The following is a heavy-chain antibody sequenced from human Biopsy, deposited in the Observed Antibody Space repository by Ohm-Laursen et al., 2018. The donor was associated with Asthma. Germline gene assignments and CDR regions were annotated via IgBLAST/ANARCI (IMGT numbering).Heavy chain of an antibody. D-gene: IGHD3-3*02. CDR1: GFSFSDYY. Sequence: SLRLSCAASGFSFSDYYMMWIRQAPGKGLEWVAYISSRGSNLYYADSVKGRFTISRDNAKNSLYLQMNSLRAEDTAVYYCARTFHFWSPYHAEHYQLWGQGTLVTVPS. CDR2: ISSRGSNL. V-gene: IGHV3-11*04. J-gene: IGHJ1*01. CDR3: ARTFHFWSPYHAEHYQL.